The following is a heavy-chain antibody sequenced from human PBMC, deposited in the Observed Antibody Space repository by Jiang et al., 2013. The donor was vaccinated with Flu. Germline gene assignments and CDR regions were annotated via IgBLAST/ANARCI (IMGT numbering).Heavy chain of an antibody. J-gene: IGHJ4*02. CDR3: ARDTPCIAAAGTSTCPWVPHWTFDY. D-gene: IGHD6-13*01. V-gene: IGHV1-69*01. Sequence: GAEVKKPGSSVKVSCKASGGTFSSYAISWVRQAPGQGLEWMGGIIPIFGTANYAQKFQGRVTITADESTSTAYMELSSLRSEDTAVYYCARDTPCIAAAGTSTCPWVPHWTFDYWGQGTLVTVSS. CDR1: GGTFSSYA. CDR2: IIPIFGTA.